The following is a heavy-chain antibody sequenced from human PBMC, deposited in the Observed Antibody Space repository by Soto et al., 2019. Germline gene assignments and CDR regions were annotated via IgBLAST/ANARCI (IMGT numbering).Heavy chain of an antibody. J-gene: IGHJ6*02. Sequence: PGGSLRLSCAASGFTFSDYYMSWIRQAPGKGLEWVSYISSSSSSYTNYADSVKGRFTISRDNAKNSLYLQMNSLRAEDTAVYHCARDLSWSTVTSRGMDVWGQGTTVTVSS. CDR2: ISSSSSSYT. CDR1: GFTFSDYY. V-gene: IGHV3-11*06. CDR3: ARDLSWSTVTSRGMDV. D-gene: IGHD4-17*01.